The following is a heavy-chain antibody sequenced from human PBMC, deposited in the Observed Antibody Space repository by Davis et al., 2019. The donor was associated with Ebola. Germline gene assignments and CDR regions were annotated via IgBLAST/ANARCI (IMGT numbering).Heavy chain of an antibody. V-gene: IGHV3-11*04. CDR1: GFTFSDYY. J-gene: IGHJ6*02. D-gene: IGHD5-12*01. CDR3: ARDIGGYGYYGMDV. Sequence: GESLKISCAASGFTFSDYYMSWIRQAPGKGLEWVSYISSSGSTIYYADSVKGRFTISRDNAKNSLYLQMNSLRAEDTAVYYCARDIGGYGYYGMDVWGQGTTVTVSS. CDR2: ISSSGSTI.